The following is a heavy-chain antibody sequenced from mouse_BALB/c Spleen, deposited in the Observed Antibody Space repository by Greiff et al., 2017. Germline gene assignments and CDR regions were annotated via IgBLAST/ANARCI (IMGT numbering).Heavy chain of an antibody. D-gene: IGHD4-1*01. CDR2: INPGSGGT. V-gene: IGHV1-54*01. CDR3: ARSNWERDAMDY. Sequence: QVQLQQSGAELVRPGTSVKVSCKASGYAFTNYLIEWVKQRPGQGLEWIGVINPGSGGTNYNEKFKGKATLTADKSSSTAYMQLSSLTSDDSAVYFCARSNWERDAMDYWGQGTSVTVSS. CDR1: GYAFTNYL. J-gene: IGHJ4*01.